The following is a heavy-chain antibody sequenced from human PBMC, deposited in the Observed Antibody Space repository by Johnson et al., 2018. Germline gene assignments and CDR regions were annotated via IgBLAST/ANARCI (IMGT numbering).Heavy chain of an antibody. J-gene: IGHJ1*01. V-gene: IGHV3-21*01. CDR3: ARDWEEMATITRYFQH. CDR2: ISSNSAYI. CDR1: GFTFSRYT. D-gene: IGHD5-24*01. Sequence: VQLVQSGGGLVKPGGSLRLSCAASGFTFSRYTLNWVRQAPGKGLEWVSSISSNSAYIYYAASVKGRFPISSDNAKNSLYLQMNSLRAEDTAVYYCARDWEEMATITRYFQHWGQGTLVTVSS.